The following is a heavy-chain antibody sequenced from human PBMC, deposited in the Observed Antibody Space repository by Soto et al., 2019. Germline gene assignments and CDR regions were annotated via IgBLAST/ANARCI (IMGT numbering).Heavy chain of an antibody. CDR3: ATSTPPAAAGIGWFDP. J-gene: IGHJ5*02. Sequence: GESLKISCKGSGYSFTSYWIGWVRQMPGKGLEWMGIIYPGDSDTRYSPSFQGQVTISADKSISTAYLQWSSLKASDTAMYYCATSTPPAAAGIGWFDPWGQGTLVTVSS. CDR1: GYSFTSYW. V-gene: IGHV5-51*01. D-gene: IGHD6-13*01. CDR2: IYPGDSDT.